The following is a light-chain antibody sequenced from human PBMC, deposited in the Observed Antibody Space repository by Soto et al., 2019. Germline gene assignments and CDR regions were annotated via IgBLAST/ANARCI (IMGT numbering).Light chain of an antibody. V-gene: IGLV2-23*02. CDR2: EVS. CDR3: CSYAGTSTHTV. J-gene: IGLJ7*01. Sequence: QSARTQPASVSGSPGQSITISCTGTSSDVGSYNLVSWYQQHPGKAPKLMISEVSKRPSGISDRFSGSKSGSTASLTISGLQAEDEADYYCCSYAGTSTHTVFGGGTQLTVL. CDR1: SSDVGSYNL.